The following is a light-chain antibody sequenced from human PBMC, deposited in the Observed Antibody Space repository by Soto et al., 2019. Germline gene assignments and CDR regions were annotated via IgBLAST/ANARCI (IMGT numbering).Light chain of an antibody. CDR2: GNS. CDR3: QSYDSSLSGVV. CDR1: XXNIGAGYD. V-gene: IGLV1-40*01. J-gene: IGLJ2*01. Sequence: QSVLTQPPSVSGAPXXXVTISCTXXXXNIGAGYDVHWYQQLPGTAPKLLIYGNSNRPSGVPDRFSGSKSGTSASLAITGLQAEDEADYYCQSYDSSLSGVVFGGGTKVTVL.